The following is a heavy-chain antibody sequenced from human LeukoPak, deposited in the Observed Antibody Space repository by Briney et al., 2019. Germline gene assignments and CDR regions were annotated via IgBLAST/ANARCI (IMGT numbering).Heavy chain of an antibody. V-gene: IGHV3-15*01. CDR3: TTGYSSSWAKLWDY. Sequence: GGSLRLSCAASGFTFTSYGMRWVRQAPGKGLEWVGRIKSKTDGGTTDYAAPVKGRFTISRDDSKNTLYLQMNSLKTEDTAVYYCTTGYSSSWAKLWDYWGQGTLVTVSS. CDR1: GFTFTSYG. J-gene: IGHJ4*02. D-gene: IGHD6-13*01. CDR2: IKSKTDGGTT.